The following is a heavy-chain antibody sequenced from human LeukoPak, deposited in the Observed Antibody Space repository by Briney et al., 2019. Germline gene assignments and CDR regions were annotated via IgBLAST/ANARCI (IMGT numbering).Heavy chain of an antibody. J-gene: IGHJ4*02. CDR1: GFTFTGYY. Sequence: ASVKVSCKASGFTFTGYYMHWVRQATGQGLEWMGWVNPNSGGTKYAQKFQGRVSMTSDTSISTAYMELSRLTSDDTAVYYCARDTYGGNWSLGYWGQGTLVAVSS. CDR3: ARDTYGGNWSLGY. D-gene: IGHD4-23*01. CDR2: VNPNSGGT. V-gene: IGHV1-2*02.